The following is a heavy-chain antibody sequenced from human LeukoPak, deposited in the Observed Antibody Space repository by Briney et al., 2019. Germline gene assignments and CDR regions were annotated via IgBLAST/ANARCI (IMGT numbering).Heavy chain of an antibody. CDR3: ARIPRNGVCYWCPYYYYMGV. J-gene: IGHJ6*03. Sequence: GASVKVSCKASGYTFTSYGINWVRQAPGQGLEWMGWISAYNGNTNYAQKLQGRVTMTTDTSTSTAYMELRSLRSDDTAVYYCARIPRNGVCYWCPYYYYMGVWGKGTTVTVSS. D-gene: IGHD2-8*01. CDR1: GYTFTSYG. CDR2: ISAYNGNT. V-gene: IGHV1-18*01.